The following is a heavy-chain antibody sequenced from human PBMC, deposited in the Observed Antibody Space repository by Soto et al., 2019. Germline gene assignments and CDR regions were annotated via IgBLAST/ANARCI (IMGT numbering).Heavy chain of an antibody. CDR1: GGTFSSYA. D-gene: IGHD6-6*01. J-gene: IGHJ6*02. CDR3: ARGKGVEKQLAPYYYYYYGMDV. Sequence: SVKVSCKASGGTFSSYAISWVRQAPGQGLEWMGGIIPIFGTANYAQKFQGRVTITADESTSTAYMELSSLRSEDTAVYYCARGKGVEKQLAPYYYYYYGMDVWGQGTTVTVSS. V-gene: IGHV1-69*13. CDR2: IIPIFGTA.